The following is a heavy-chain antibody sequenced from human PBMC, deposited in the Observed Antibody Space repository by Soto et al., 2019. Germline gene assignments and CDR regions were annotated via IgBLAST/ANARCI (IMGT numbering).Heavy chain of an antibody. CDR1: GFTFDDYA. Sequence: GGSLRLSCAASGFTFDDYAMHWVRQAPGKGLEWVSGISWNSGSIGYADSVKGRFTISRDNAKNSLYLQMNSLRAEDTALYYCATNTVTKVDDFWGQGTLVTVSS. CDR2: ISWNSGSI. CDR3: ATNTVTKVDDF. V-gene: IGHV3-9*01. J-gene: IGHJ4*02. D-gene: IGHD4-17*01.